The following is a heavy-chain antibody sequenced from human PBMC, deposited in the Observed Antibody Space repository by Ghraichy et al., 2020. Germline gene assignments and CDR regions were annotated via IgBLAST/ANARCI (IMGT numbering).Heavy chain of an antibody. Sequence: SETLSLTCTVSGGSISSSSYYWGWIRQPPGKGLEWIGSVYYSGSTYYNPSLKSRVTISVDTSQSQLSLKLGSVTAADTAVYFCARHYDYSYYYGMDVWGQGTTVTVSS. J-gene: IGHJ6*02. D-gene: IGHD4-11*01. CDR2: VYYSGST. CDR3: ARHYDYSYYYGMDV. V-gene: IGHV4-39*01. CDR1: GGSISSSSYY.